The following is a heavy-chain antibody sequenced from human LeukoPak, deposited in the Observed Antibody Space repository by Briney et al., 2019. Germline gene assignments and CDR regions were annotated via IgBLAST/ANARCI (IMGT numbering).Heavy chain of an antibody. J-gene: IGHJ3*02. V-gene: IGHV1-2*02. Sequence: GASVRVSCKASGYTFTGYYIHWVRQAPGQGLEWMGWINPNSGGTNYAQKFQGRVTMTRDTSISTAYMELSRLRSDDTAVYYCARPTHYYDSSDYYFDAFDIWGQGTMVTVSS. CDR3: ARPTHYYDSSDYYFDAFDI. D-gene: IGHD3-22*01. CDR2: INPNSGGT. CDR1: GYTFTGYY.